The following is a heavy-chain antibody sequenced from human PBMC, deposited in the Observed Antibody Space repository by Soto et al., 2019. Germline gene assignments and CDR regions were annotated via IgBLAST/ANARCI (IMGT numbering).Heavy chain of an antibody. V-gene: IGHV1-46*01. CDR2: INPSGGST. CDR1: GGTFSSYA. J-gene: IGHJ5*02. CDR3: ARGPILPNWFDP. Sequence: ASVKVSCKASGGTFSSYAISWVRQAPGQGLEWMGIINPSGGSTSYAQKFQGRVTMTRDTSTSTVYMELSSLRSEDTAVYYCARGPILPNWFDPWGQGTLVTVSS. D-gene: IGHD3-3*02.